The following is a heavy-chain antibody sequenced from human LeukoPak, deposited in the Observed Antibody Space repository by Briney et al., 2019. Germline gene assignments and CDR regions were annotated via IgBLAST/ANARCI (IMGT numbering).Heavy chain of an antibody. J-gene: IGHJ6*02. Sequence: GRSLRLSCTASGFTFGDYAMSWVRQAPGKGLEWVGFIRSKAYGGTTEYAASVKGRFTISRDDSKSIAYLQMNSLKTEDTAVYYYTREEYQQYYYGMDVWGQGTTVTVSS. V-gene: IGHV3-49*04. D-gene: IGHD2-2*01. CDR3: TREEYQQYYYGMDV. CDR1: GFTFGDYA. CDR2: IRSKAYGGTT.